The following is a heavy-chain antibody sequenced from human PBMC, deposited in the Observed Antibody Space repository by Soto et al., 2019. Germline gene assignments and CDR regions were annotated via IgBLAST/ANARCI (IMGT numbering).Heavy chain of an antibody. CDR2: ISWNSGTK. V-gene: IGHV3-9*01. J-gene: IGHJ5*02. CDR1: GFTLDNYA. CDR3: AKDTRPSLYTSSWFDH. D-gene: IGHD6-13*01. Sequence: SLRRSCVVSGFTLDNYAMHLFRHAPLSGLEWVAGISWNSGTKEYADSVKGRFTISRDNAKNSLHLQMSTLGAEDSAFYYCAKDTRPSLYTSSWFDHWGQGALVTVSS.